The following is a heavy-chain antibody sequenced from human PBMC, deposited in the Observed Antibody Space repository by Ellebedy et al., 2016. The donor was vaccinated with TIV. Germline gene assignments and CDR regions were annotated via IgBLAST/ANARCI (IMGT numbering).Heavy chain of an antibody. V-gene: IGHV3-74*01. CDR3: VRDGSYDYGDY. J-gene: IGHJ4*02. D-gene: IGHD3-16*01. Sequence: PGVSLRLSCAASGFTFSNYWMHWVRQAPGKGLVWVSRIYNDGSSTSYADSVEGRFTISRDNPKNTVYLQMNSLRVEDTAVYYCVRDGSYDYGDYWGQGTVVTVSS. CDR1: GFTFSNYW. CDR2: IYNDGSST.